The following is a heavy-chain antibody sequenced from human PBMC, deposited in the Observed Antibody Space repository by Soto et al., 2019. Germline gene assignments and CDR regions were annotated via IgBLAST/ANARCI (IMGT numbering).Heavy chain of an antibody. J-gene: IGHJ5*02. CDR2: IYYTGGT. CDR3: AREGHLREQYNGFDL. V-gene: IGHV4-31*03. CDR1: GDSLISTNNY. Sequence: QVKLQESGPRLVKPSQTLSLTCTVSGDSLISTNNYWAWIRHLPGKGLEWIGYIYYTGGTYFNPFLRSRVSMSVDTSANQFSLNLTSVTVADTAVYYCAREGHLREQYNGFDLWGQGTLVTVSS.